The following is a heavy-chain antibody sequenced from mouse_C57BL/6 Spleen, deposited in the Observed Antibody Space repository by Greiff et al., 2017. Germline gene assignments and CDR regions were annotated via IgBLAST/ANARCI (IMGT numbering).Heavy chain of an antibody. V-gene: IGHV1-62-2*01. J-gene: IGHJ1*03. CDR3: ARHRLDCGSSYGYIDD. Sequence: QVQLKESGAELVKPGASVKLSCKASGYTFTEYTIHWVKQRSGQGLEWIGWFYPGSGSIKYNEKFKDKATLTADKSSSTVYMELSRLTSEDSAVYFCARHRLDCGSSYGYIDDWGTGTTVTVSS. CDR2: FYPGSGSI. CDR1: GYTFTEYT. D-gene: IGHD1-1*01.